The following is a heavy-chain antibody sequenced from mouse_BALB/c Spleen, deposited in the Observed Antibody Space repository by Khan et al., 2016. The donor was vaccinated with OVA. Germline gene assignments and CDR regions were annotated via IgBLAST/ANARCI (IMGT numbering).Heavy chain of an antibody. D-gene: IGHD1-2*01. Sequence: EVQLQQSGPGLVKPSQSLSLTCTVTGYSITSDYVWNWIRQFPGNKLEWMGYISYSGSSNYNPSLKSRISITRDTSKNQFFLQLNSVTTEDTATCNYARSACIEYWGQGTTLTVSS. CDR1: GYSITSDYV. CDR2: ISYSGSS. J-gene: IGHJ2*01. V-gene: IGHV3-2*02. CDR3: ARSACIEY.